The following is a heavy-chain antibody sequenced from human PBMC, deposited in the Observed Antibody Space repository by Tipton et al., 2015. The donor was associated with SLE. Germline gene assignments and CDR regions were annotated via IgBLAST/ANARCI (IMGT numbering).Heavy chain of an antibody. J-gene: IGHJ5*02. CDR2: INHSGST. CDR1: GGSISSDY. D-gene: IGHD3-9*01. Sequence: TLSLTCTVSGGSISSDYWSWIRQPPGKGLEWIGEINHSGSTNYNPSLKSRVTISVDTSKNQFSLKLSSVTAADTAVYYCARGGILTGYYPWFDPWGQGTLVTVSS. CDR3: ARGGILTGYYPWFDP. V-gene: IGHV4-34*01.